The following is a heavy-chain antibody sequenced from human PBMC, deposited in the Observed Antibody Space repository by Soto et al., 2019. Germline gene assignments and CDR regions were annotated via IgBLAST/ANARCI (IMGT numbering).Heavy chain of an antibody. CDR2: IIPIFGTA. D-gene: IGHD4-17*01. Sequence: QVQLMQSGAEEKKPGSSVKVSCKASGSTFSSYAISWVRQAPGQGLEWMGGIIPIFGTANYAQKVQGRVTITADESTSTAYMELSSLRAEDTAVYYCARDRSEQSPYGDYLYYFDYWGQGTLVTVSS. CDR1: GSTFSSYA. J-gene: IGHJ4*02. V-gene: IGHV1-69*01. CDR3: ARDRSEQSPYGDYLYYFDY.